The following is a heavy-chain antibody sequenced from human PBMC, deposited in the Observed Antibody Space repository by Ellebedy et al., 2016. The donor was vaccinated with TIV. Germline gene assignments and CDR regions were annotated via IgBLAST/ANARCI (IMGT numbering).Heavy chain of an antibody. CDR2: IHPGDSKT. Sequence: GESLKISCQGSGYIFGNYDIAWVRQKPGKGLEWMGVIHPGDSKTTYSPSFQGHVTISVDRSMTTAYVQWHSLKASDNAIYYCARLSGVGENGMDVWGQGTTVTVSS. V-gene: IGHV5-51*01. J-gene: IGHJ6*02. CDR1: GYIFGNYD. CDR3: ARLSGVGENGMDV. D-gene: IGHD3-3*01.